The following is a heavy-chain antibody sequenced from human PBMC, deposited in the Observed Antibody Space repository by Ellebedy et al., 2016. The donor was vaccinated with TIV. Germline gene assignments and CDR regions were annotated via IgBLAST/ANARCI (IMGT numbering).Heavy chain of an antibody. CDR3: ARHDEAGTTTGVDY. J-gene: IGHJ4*02. CDR1: GGSISRSSYY. CDR2: IYYSGST. Sequence: GSLRLXXTVPGGSISRSSYYWGWIRQPPGKGLEWIGSIYYSGSTYYNPSLKSRVTISVDTSKNQFTLKLSSVTAADTAVYYCARHDEAGTTTGVDYWGQGTLVTVSS. V-gene: IGHV4-39*01. D-gene: IGHD1-1*01.